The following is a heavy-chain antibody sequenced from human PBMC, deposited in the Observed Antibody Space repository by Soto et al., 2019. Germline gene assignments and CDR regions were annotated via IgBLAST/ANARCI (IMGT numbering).Heavy chain of an antibody. Sequence: ASVKVSCKVSGYTLTELSMHWVRQAPGKGLEWMGGFDPEDGETIYAQKFQGRVTMTEDTSTDTAYMELSSLRSEDTAVYYCATVYGDCNYYYYGMDVWGQGTTVTVSS. D-gene: IGHD4-17*01. J-gene: IGHJ6*02. CDR2: FDPEDGET. CDR3: ATVYGDCNYYYYGMDV. V-gene: IGHV1-24*01. CDR1: GYTLTELS.